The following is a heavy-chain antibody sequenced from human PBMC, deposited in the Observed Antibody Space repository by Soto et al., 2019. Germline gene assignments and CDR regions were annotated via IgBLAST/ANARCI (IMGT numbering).Heavy chain of an antibody. Sequence: PSETLSLTCTVSGGSISSVGYYWSWIRQHPGKGLEWIGYIYYSGSTYYNPSLKSRVTISVDTSKNQFSLKLSSVTAADAAVYYCARRGSGSYSDYWGQGTLVTVSS. CDR3: ARRGSGSYSDY. CDR2: IYYSGST. V-gene: IGHV4-31*03. D-gene: IGHD3-10*01. J-gene: IGHJ4*02. CDR1: GGSISSVGYY.